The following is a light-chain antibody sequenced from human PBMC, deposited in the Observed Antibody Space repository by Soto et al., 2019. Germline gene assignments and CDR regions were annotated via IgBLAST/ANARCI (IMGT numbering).Light chain of an antibody. Sequence: DIQMTQSPSTLSASVGDRVTITCRASQSISSYLNWYQQKPGKAPKLLIYAASSLQSGVPSRFSGSGSGTDFTLTISRLEPEDFAVYYCQQYGSPPRTFGQGTKVDIK. CDR3: QQYGSPPRT. CDR1: QSISSY. J-gene: IGKJ1*01. V-gene: IGKV1-39*01. CDR2: AAS.